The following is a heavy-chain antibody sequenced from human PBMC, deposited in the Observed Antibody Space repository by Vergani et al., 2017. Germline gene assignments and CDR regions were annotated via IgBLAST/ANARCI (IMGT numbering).Heavy chain of an antibody. CDR2: IYYSGST. CDR1: CGSISSGDYY. CDR3: ARTETESSGWYRDY. J-gene: IGHJ4*02. V-gene: IGHV4-30-4*08. D-gene: IGHD6-19*01. Sequence: QVQLQESGPGLVKPSQTLSLTFTVSCGSISSGDYYLSCLRQPPGKGLEWIGYIYYSGSTYYNPSLKSRVTISVDTSKNQFSLKLSSVTAADTAVYYCARTETESSGWYRDYWGQGTLVTVSS.